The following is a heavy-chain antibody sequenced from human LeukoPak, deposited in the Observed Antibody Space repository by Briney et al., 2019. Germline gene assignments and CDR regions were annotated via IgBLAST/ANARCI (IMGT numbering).Heavy chain of an antibody. V-gene: IGHV1-2*02. CDR1: GYTFTGYC. D-gene: IGHD3-3*01. J-gene: IGHJ4*02. CDR3: AREFYGVAGVDY. Sequence: VSVKVSCKASGYTFTGYCMHWVRQAPGQGLEWMGWINPNSGGTNYAQKFQGRVTMTRDTSISTAYMELSRLRSDDTAVYYCAREFYGVAGVDYWGQGTLVTVSS. CDR2: INPNSGGT.